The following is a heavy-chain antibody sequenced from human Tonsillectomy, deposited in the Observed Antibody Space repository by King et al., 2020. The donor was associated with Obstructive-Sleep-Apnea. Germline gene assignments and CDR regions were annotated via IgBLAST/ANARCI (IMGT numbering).Heavy chain of an antibody. CDR2: IKQDGSEK. CDR1: GFTFSSYW. Sequence: QLVQSGGGLVQPGGSLRLSCAASGFTFSSYWMSWVRQAPGKGQEWVANIKQDGSEKYYVDSVKGRFTISRDNAKNSLYLQMNSLRAEDTAVYYCARGIREAAASLGYWGQGTLVTVSS. J-gene: IGHJ4*02. CDR3: ARGIREAAASLGY. D-gene: IGHD6-13*01. V-gene: IGHV3-7*03.